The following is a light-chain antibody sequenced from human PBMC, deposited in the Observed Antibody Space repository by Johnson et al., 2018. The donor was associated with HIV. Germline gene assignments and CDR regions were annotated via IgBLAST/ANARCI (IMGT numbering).Light chain of an antibody. CDR2: DNN. CDR1: SSNIGNNY. J-gene: IGLJ1*01. CDR3: GTWDSSLSAV. Sequence: QSVLTQSPSVSAAPGQKVTISCSGSSSNIGNNYVSWYQQLPGTAPKLLIYDNNKRPSGTPDRFSGSKSGTSATLGITGLQTGDEADYYCGTWDSSLSAVFGAATKVAVL. V-gene: IGLV1-51*01.